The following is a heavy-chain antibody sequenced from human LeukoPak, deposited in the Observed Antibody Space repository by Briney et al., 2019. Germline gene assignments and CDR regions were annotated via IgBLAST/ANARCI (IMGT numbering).Heavy chain of an antibody. V-gene: IGHV1-2*02. CDR1: VYTFTAYY. CDR2: MNPNSGDR. CDR3: VRTLSAMIPYDY. Sequence: GASVKVSCKTSVYTFTAYYLHWVRQAPGQGLEWMGWMNPNSGDRNSAQKFQGRATMTRDTSIRTIYMELSSLRSDDTAVYYCVRTLSAMIPYDYWGNGTLIIVSS. D-gene: IGHD3-16*01. J-gene: IGHJ4*01.